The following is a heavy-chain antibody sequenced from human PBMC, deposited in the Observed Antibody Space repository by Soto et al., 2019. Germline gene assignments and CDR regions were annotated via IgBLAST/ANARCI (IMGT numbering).Heavy chain of an antibody. CDR1: GYTFTSYG. CDR3: ARDRYSGSYFDY. D-gene: IGHD1-26*01. Sequence: ASVKVSCKAPGYTFTSYGISWVRQAPGQGLEWMGWISAYNGNTNYAQKLQGRVTVTTDTSTSTAYMELRSLRSDDTAVYYCARDRYSGSYFDYWGQGTLVTVSS. J-gene: IGHJ4*02. V-gene: IGHV1-18*04. CDR2: ISAYNGNT.